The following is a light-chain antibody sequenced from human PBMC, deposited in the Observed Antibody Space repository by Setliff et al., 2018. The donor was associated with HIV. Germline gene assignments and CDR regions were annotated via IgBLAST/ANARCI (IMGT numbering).Light chain of an antibody. Sequence: QSALTQPASVSGSPGQSITISCTGTSSDIGRYNLVSWYQQYPGKAPQLMIYQATKRPSGVSNRFSGSKSGNTASLTISGLQAEDEADYYCCSNTGSNTYVFGTGTKV. CDR2: QAT. J-gene: IGLJ1*01. CDR1: SSDIGRYNL. V-gene: IGLV2-23*01. CDR3: CSNTGSNTYV.